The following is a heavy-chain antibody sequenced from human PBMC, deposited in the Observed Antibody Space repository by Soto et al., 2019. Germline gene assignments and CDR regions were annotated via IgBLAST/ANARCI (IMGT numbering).Heavy chain of an antibody. D-gene: IGHD3-10*01. CDR2: GDYSGST. Sequence: QVQLQESGPGLVKPSETLSLTCTVSGGSISSYYWSWIRQPPGKGLEGGGDGDYSGSTNNNPSLKGRVTRTVDKTKNQVSLMLDSMTAADSAVYYCVRRDCGAGSTYFDYWCQGSLVAVSS. V-gene: IGHV4-59*12. J-gene: IGHJ4*02. CDR3: VRRDCGAGSTYFDY. CDR1: GGSISSYY.